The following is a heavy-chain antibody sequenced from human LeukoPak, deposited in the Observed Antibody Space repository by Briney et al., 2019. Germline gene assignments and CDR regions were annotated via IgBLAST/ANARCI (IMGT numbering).Heavy chain of an antibody. CDR3: VRLAAGLYYYGMDV. CDR2: IYYSGST. V-gene: IGHV4-59*08. J-gene: IGHJ6*02. D-gene: IGHD2-15*01. CDR1: GGSISSYY. Sequence: PSETLSLTCTVSGGSISSYYWSWIRQPPGKGLEWIGCIYYSGSTNYNPSLKSRVTMSVDTSKNQFSLKLSSVTAADTAVYYCVRLAAGLYYYGMDVWGQGTTVTVSS.